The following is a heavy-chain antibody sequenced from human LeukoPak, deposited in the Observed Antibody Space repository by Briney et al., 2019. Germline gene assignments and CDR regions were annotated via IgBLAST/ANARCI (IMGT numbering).Heavy chain of an antibody. V-gene: IGHV4-59*12. CDR3: VRRGDGYPYYFDY. Sequence: SETLSLTSTVSGASISGYYWNWIRQPPGKGLEWIGFIYDSGSATYNPSLKSRVTISVDASKNQFSLKLSSVTAADTAVYYCVRRGDGYPYYFDYWGQGTLVTVSS. CDR2: IYDSGSA. J-gene: IGHJ4*02. D-gene: IGHD5-24*01. CDR1: GASISGYY.